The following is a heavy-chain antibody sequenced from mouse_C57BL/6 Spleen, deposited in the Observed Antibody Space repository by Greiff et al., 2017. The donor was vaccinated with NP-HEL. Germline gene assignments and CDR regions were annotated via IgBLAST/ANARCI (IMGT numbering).Heavy chain of an antibody. CDR1: GFTFSSYA. D-gene: IGHD2-5*01. J-gene: IGHJ4*01. CDR3: ARDRGSNRHDAMGY. Sequence: EVQGVESGGGLVKPGGSLKLSCAASGFTFSSYAMSWVRQTPEKRLEWVATISDGGSYTYYPDNVKGRFPISRDNAKNNLYLQMSHLKSEDTAMYYCARDRGSNRHDAMGYWGQGTSVTVSS. V-gene: IGHV5-4*01. CDR2: ISDGGSYT.